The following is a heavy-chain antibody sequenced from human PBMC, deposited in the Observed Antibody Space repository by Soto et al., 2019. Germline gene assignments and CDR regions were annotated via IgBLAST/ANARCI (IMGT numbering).Heavy chain of an antibody. CDR1: GGSISSYY. J-gene: IGHJ4*02. D-gene: IGHD3-22*01. Sequence: SDTLSLTCTVSGGSISSYYWSWIRQPPGKGLEWIGYIYYSGSTNYNPSLKSRVTISVDTSKNQFSLKLSSVTAADTAVYYCARWDSSGYRNYFDYWGQGTLVTVSS. V-gene: IGHV4-59*07. CDR3: ARWDSSGYRNYFDY. CDR2: IYYSGST.